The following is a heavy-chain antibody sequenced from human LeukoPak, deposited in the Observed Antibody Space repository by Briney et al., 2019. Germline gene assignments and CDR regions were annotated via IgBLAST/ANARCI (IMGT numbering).Heavy chain of an antibody. V-gene: IGHV3-30*02. CDR1: GFSFSTYG. CDR3: AKVITSGFYSSAFDL. D-gene: IGHD3-22*01. CDR2: MRYDESNE. Sequence: GGSLRLSCVASGFSFSTYGLHWARQAPGKGLEWVAFMRYDESNEYYVDSVKGRFTISRDNSKSTLYLQMDSLRIEDTAMYYCAKVITSGFYSSAFDLWGQGTRVTVSS. J-gene: IGHJ3*01.